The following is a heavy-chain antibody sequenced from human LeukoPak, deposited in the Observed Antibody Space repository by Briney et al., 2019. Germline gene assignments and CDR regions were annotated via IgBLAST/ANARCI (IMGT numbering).Heavy chain of an antibody. J-gene: IGHJ3*02. D-gene: IGHD3-9*01. V-gene: IGHV3-30-3*01. CDR3: ARQDWRAFDI. Sequence: HPGGSLRLSCAASGFTFSSYAMHWVRQAPGKGLEWVAVISYDGSNKYYADSVKGRFTISRDNSKNTLYLQMNSLRAEDTAVYYCARQDWRAFDIWGQGTMVTVSS. CDR1: GFTFSSYA. CDR2: ISYDGSNK.